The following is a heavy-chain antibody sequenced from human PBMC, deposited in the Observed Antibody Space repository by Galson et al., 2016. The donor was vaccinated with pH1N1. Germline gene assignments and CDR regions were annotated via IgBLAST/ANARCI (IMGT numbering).Heavy chain of an antibody. V-gene: IGHV4-31*03. J-gene: IGHJ4*02. Sequence: TLSLTCSVSGGSVRSGGQYWTWIRQVPGKGLEWVGFIYYIGSTGYNPSLKSRVSMSLDMSKKQFSLHLSSVTAADTAVYYCARNAWDGSGLNYFDSWGQGILVSVSS. CDR2: IYYIGST. CDR3: ARNAWDGSGLNYFDS. CDR1: GGSVRSGGQY. D-gene: IGHD3-22*01.